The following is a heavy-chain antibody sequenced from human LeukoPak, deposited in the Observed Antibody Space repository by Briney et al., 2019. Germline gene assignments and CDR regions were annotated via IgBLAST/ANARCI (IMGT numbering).Heavy chain of an antibody. V-gene: IGHV1-8*01. D-gene: IGHD5-18*01. CDR1: GYTFTSYD. CDR3: ARGRRWIQLWLFNWFDP. J-gene: IGHJ5*02. CDR2: MNPNSGNT. Sequence: ASVKVSCKASGYTFTSYDINWVRQATGQGLEWMGWMNPNSGNTGYAQKFQGRVTMTRNTSISTAYMELSSLRSEDTAVYYCARGRRWIQLWLFNWFDPWGQGTLVTVSS.